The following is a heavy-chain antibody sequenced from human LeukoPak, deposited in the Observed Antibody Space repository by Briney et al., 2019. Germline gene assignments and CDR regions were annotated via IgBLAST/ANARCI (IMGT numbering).Heavy chain of an antibody. D-gene: IGHD3-22*01. V-gene: IGHV4-39*01. CDR2: IYYSGST. CDR3: ARHLFPTYYYDSSGYSNWFDP. CDR1: GGSISSSSYY. J-gene: IGHJ5*02. Sequence: SETLSLTCTVSGGSISSSSYYWGWIRQPPGKGLEWIGSIYYSGSTYYNPSLKSRVTISVDTSKNQFSLKLSSVTAADTAVYYCARHLFPTYYYDSSGYSNWFDPWGQGTLVTVSS.